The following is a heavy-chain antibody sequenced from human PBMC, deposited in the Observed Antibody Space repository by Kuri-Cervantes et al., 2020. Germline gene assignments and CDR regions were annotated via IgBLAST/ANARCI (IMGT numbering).Heavy chain of an antibody. CDR1: GGSFTSDY. CDR3: ARGLHYDFWSGYYTPYGMDV. CDR2: IFYSGST. D-gene: IGHD3-3*01. J-gene: IGHJ6*02. Sequence: SETLSLTCTVSGGSFTSDYWSWIRQSPGKGLQWIGYIFYSGSTIYNPSLKSRVAISVDTSKNQFSLKLSSVTAADTAVYYCARGLHYDFWSGYYTPYGMDVWGQGTTVTVSS. V-gene: IGHV4-59*01.